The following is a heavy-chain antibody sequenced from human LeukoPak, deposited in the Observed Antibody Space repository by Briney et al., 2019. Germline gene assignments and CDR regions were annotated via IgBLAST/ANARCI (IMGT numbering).Heavy chain of an antibody. Sequence: ASVKVSCKASGYTFTGYYMHWVRQAPGQGLEWMGWINPNSGGTNYAQKFQGRVTMTRDTSISTAYMELSRLRSDDTAVYYCARDSAIVGALFGYWGQGTLVTVSS. CDR3: ARDSAIVGALFGY. V-gene: IGHV1-2*02. CDR1: GYTFTGYY. J-gene: IGHJ4*02. D-gene: IGHD1-26*01. CDR2: INPNSGGT.